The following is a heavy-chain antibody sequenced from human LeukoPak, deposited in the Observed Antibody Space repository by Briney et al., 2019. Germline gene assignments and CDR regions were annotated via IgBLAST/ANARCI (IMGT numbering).Heavy chain of an antibody. V-gene: IGHV1-46*01. Sequence: ASVKVSCKASGYTFTSYYTHWVRQAPGQGLEWMGLIDPTGGSTGYAQKFQGRVTMTRDMSTSTDYMELSSLRSEDTAVYYCARDPVDTSMRGCLDYWGQGTLVTVSS. CDR1: GYTFTSYY. D-gene: IGHD5-18*01. CDR3: ARDPVDTSMRGCLDY. J-gene: IGHJ4*02. CDR2: IDPTGGST.